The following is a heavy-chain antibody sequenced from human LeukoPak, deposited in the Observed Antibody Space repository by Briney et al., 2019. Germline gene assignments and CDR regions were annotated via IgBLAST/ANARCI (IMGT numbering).Heavy chain of an antibody. CDR2: IHYSGTT. CDR3: ARQLPTAAADTRGYFDY. J-gene: IGHJ4*02. CDR1: GGSINTYY. D-gene: IGHD6-25*01. Sequence: PSETLSLTCTVSGGSINTYYWSWIRQPPGKGLEWIGYIHYSGTTNYNPSLKSRATLSVDTSNNQFSLKLTSVTAADAAVYFCARQLPTAAADTRGYFDYWGQGTVVTVSS. V-gene: IGHV4-59*08.